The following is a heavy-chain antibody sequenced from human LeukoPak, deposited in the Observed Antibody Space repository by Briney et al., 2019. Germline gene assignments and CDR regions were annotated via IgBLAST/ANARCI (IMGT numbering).Heavy chain of an antibody. CDR3: ARDIAIAVAGDFDY. V-gene: IGHV1-18*03. J-gene: IGHJ4*02. CDR2: ISADNGNT. CDR1: GYTFTSYG. D-gene: IGHD6-19*01. Sequence: ASVKVSCKASGYTFTSYGISWVRQAPGQGLEWMGWISADNGNTNYAQKLQGRVTMTTDTSTSTAYMELRSLRSDDLAVYYCARDIAIAVAGDFDYWGQGTLVTVSS.